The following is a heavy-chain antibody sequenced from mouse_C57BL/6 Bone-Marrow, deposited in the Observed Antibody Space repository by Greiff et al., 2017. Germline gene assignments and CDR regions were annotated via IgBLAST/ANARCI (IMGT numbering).Heavy chain of an antibody. CDR2: IYPRSGNT. J-gene: IGHJ2*01. Sequence: QVQLQQSGAELARPGASVKLSCKASGYTFTSSGISWVKQRTGQGLEWIGEIYPRSGNTYYNEKFKGKATLTADKSSSTAYMVLRSLTSEDSAVYFCAPLLLRSYFDYWGQGTTLTGSS. D-gene: IGHD1-1*01. CDR1: GYTFTSSG. V-gene: IGHV1-81*01. CDR3: APLLLRSYFDY.